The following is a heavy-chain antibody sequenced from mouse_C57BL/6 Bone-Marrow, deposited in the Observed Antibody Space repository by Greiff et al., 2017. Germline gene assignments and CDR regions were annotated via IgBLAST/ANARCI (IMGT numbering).Heavy chain of an antibody. J-gene: IGHJ4*01. CDR2: IYPGSGNT. D-gene: IGHD1-1*01. V-gene: IGHV1-66*01. Sequence: QVQLQQSGPELVKPGASVKISCKASGYSFTSYYIHWVKQRPGQGLEWIGWIYPGSGNTKYNEKFKGKATLTADTSSSPAYMQLSSLTSEDSAVYYCARFDYCGGDYWGQGTSVTVSS. CDR1: GYSFTSYY. CDR3: ARFDYCGGDY.